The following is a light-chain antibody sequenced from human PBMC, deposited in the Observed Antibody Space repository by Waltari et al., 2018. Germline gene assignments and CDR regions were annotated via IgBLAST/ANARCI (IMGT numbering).Light chain of an antibody. J-gene: IGKJ1*01. CDR1: QSLVHSDGNTY. V-gene: IGKV2-30*02. CDR3: MQSIHWPWT. Sequence: DVVMTQSPLSLPVTLGQPASISFKSSQSLVHSDGNTYLNWFHQRPGQSPRRLIYKVSNRDSGVPDRFSGSGSGTDFTLKISRVEAEDVGVYYCMQSIHWPWTFGQGTKVEIK. CDR2: KVS.